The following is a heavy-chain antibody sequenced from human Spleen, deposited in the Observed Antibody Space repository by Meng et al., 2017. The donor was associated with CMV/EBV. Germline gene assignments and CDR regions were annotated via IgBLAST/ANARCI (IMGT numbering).Heavy chain of an antibody. CDR2: IKSKTDGGTT. CDR1: GFTFSNAW. J-gene: IGHJ4*02. CDR3: ARSRDGPPYYFDY. Sequence: GGSLRLSCAASGFTFSNAWMSWVRQASGKGLEWVGRIKSKTDGGTTDYAAPVKGRFTISRDDSKNSLYLQMNSLRAEDTAVYYCARSRDGPPYYFDYWGQGTLVTVSS. V-gene: IGHV3-15*01.